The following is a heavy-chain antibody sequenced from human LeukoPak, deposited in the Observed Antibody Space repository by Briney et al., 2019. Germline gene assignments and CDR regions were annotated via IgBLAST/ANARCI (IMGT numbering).Heavy chain of an antibody. CDR3: ASSIAAAGLLFDI. Sequence: GGSLRLSCAASGFTFSSYWMNWVRQAPGKGLEWVANIKQDGTGKYYVDSVKGRFTISRDNAKNSLYLQMNSLRAEDTAVYYCASSIAAAGLLFDIWGQGTMVTVSS. CDR1: GFTFSSYW. CDR2: IKQDGTGK. J-gene: IGHJ3*02. D-gene: IGHD6-13*01. V-gene: IGHV3-7*01.